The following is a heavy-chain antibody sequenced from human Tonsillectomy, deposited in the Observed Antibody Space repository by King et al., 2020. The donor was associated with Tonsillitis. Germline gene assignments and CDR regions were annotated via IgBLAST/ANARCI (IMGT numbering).Heavy chain of an antibody. V-gene: IGHV3-21*01. CDR3: ARQDYYDSSGYQENAFDI. CDR1: GFTFSSYS. CDR2: ISSSSSYI. D-gene: IGHD3-22*01. J-gene: IGHJ3*02. Sequence: VQLVESRGGLVKPGGSLRLSCAASGFTFSSYSMNWVRQAPGKGLEWVSAISSSSSYIYYADSVKGRFTISRDNAKNSLYLQMNSRRAEETVGYYCARQDYYDSSGYQENAFDIWGQGTMVTVSS.